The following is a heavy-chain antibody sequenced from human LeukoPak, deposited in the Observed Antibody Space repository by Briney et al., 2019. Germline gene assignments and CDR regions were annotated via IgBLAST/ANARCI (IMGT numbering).Heavy chain of an antibody. V-gene: IGHV7-4-1*02. CDR3: ATNADPTASDAFDI. D-gene: IGHD2-21*01. CDR1: GYTFTSYG. CDR2: INTNTGNP. Sequence: GASVKVSCKASGYTFTSYGISWVRQAPGQGLEWMGWINTNTGNPTYAQGFTGRFVFSLDTSVSTAYLQISSLKAEDTAVYYCATNADPTASDAFDIWGQGTMVTVSS. J-gene: IGHJ3*02.